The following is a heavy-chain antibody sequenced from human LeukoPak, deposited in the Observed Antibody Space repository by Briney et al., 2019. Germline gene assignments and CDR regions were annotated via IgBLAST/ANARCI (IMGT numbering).Heavy chain of an antibody. V-gene: IGHV4-31*03. D-gene: IGHD2-2*01. J-gene: IGHJ4*02. CDR3: ARLVVPAVTAYYFDY. CDR2: IYYSGST. Sequence: SQTLSLTCTVSGGSISSGGYYWSWIRQHPGKGLEWIGYIYYSGSTYYNPSLKSRVTISVDTSKNQFSLKLSSVTAADTAVYYCARLVVPAVTAYYFDYWGQGTLVTASS. CDR1: GGSISSGGYY.